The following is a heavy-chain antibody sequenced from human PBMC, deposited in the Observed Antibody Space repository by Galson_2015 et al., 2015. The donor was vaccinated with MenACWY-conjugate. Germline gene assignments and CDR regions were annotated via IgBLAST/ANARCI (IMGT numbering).Heavy chain of an antibody. V-gene: IGHV1-69*13. D-gene: IGHD2-21*01. CDR3: ARAAGDRVSGGGRPFDY. Sequence: SVKVSCKASGGSFSNYAISWVRQASGQGPEWMGGITPMFGTAKYAQTFQGRVTITADDATRTVYMELSSLRAADTAVYYCARAAGDRVSGGGRPFDYWGQGTLVTVSS. CDR1: GGSFSNYA. CDR2: ITPMFGTA. J-gene: IGHJ4*02.